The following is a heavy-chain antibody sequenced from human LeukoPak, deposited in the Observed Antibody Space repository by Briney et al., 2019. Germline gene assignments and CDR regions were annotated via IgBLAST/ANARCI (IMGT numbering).Heavy chain of an antibody. D-gene: IGHD3-10*01. J-gene: IGHJ5*01. Sequence: GGSPRLSCAASGFTFSSYWMHWVRQAPGKGLVWVSRVNTDGSTTSYADSVKGRFTISRDNAKNTLYLQMNSLRAEDTALYYCASLLWFGESLPNWFDSWGQGTLVTVSS. CDR1: GFTFSSYW. CDR3: ASLLWFGESLPNWFDS. V-gene: IGHV3-74*01. CDR2: VNTDGSTT.